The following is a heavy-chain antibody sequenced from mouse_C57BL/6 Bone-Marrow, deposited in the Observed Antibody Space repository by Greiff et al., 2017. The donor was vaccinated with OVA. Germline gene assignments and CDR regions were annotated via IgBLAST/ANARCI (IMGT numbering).Heavy chain of an antibody. CDR2: IYPRSGNT. CDR1: GYTFTSSG. Sequence: VQLQQSGAELARPGASVKLSCKASGYTFTSSGISWVKQRTGQGLEWIGEIYPRSGNTYYNEKFKGKATLTADKSSSTAYMELRSLTSEDSAVYFCARLRYEYDYFDYWGQGTTLTVSS. D-gene: IGHD2-4*01. V-gene: IGHV1-81*01. J-gene: IGHJ2*01. CDR3: ARLRYEYDYFDY.